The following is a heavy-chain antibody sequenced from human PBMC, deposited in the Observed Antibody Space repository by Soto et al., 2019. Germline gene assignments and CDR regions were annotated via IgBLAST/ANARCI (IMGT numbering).Heavy chain of an antibody. J-gene: IGHJ6*02. CDR2: IYWDDDK. V-gene: IGHV2-5*02. Sequence: QITLKESGPTLVKPTQTLTLTCTFSAFSLSTGGVGVGWIRQPPGKALEWLALIYWDDDKRYSPSLRSRLTSSETTAKTQVDLTMTNMDPVDTATYYCIQSRCGGDCLQSYASYYYYGVDVWGQGTTVTVAS. CDR1: AFSLSTGGVG. D-gene: IGHD2-21*02. CDR3: IQSRCGGDCLQSYASYYYYGVDV.